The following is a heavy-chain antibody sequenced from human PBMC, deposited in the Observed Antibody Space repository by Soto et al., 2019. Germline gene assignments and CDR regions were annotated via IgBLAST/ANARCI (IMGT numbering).Heavy chain of an antibody. CDR1: GFTFRSYW. V-gene: IGHV3-74*01. Sequence: GGSRRLSCAASGFTFRSYWMQWVRQAPGKGLVWVSWINSDGSSTSYADSVKGRFTISRDNAKNTLYLQMNSLRAEDTAVYYCASGGSSLNFDSWGQGT. J-gene: IGHJ4*02. CDR3: ASGGSSLNFDS. CDR2: INSDGSST. D-gene: IGHD6-6*01.